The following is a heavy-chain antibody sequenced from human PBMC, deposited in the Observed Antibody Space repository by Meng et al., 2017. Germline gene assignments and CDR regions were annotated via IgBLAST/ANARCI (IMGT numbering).Heavy chain of an antibody. CDR3: ARDWYDSSGYYLV. CDR2: INPSGGST. V-gene: IGHV1-46*01. D-gene: IGHD3-22*01. Sequence: QVQLVQSGAEAKKPGASVKISCKASGYTFTSYYIHWVRQAHGKGLEWMGIINPSGGSTSYAQKFQGRVTMTRDTSTSTVYMELSSLRSEDTAVYYCARDWYDSSGYYLVWGQGTLVTVSS. J-gene: IGHJ4*02. CDR1: GYTFTSYY.